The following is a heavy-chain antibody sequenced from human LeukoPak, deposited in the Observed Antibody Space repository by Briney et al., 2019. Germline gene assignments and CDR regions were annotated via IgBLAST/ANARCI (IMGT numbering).Heavy chain of an antibody. Sequence: PGGSLRLSCAASGFTFSSYSMNWVRQAPGKGLEWVSSISSSSSYIYYADSVKGRFTISRDNAKNSLYLQMNSLRAEDTAVYYCARDPPIYQGISSYYYGMDVWGQGTMVTVSS. CDR3: ARDPPIYQGISSYYYGMDV. D-gene: IGHD3-3*02. J-gene: IGHJ6*02. V-gene: IGHV3-21*01. CDR1: GFTFSSYS. CDR2: ISSSSSYI.